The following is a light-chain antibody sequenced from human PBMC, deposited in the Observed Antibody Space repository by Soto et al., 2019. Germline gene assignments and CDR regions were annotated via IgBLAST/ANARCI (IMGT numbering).Light chain of an antibody. Sequence: EIVLTQSPGTLSLSPGERATLSCRASQSVSSSYLAWYQQKPGQAPRLLIYGASSRATGIPVRFSGSGSGADFTLTISRLEPEDFAVYYCQQYGSSPCTFGQGTKLEIK. CDR1: QSVSSSY. CDR3: QQYGSSPCT. CDR2: GAS. V-gene: IGKV3-20*01. J-gene: IGKJ2*02.